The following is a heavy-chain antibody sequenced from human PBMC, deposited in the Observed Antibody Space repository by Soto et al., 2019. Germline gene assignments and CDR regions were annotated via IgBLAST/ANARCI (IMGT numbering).Heavy chain of an antibody. D-gene: IGHD2-2*01. J-gene: IGHJ5*02. Sequence: ASMKVSCKAYSYTFTSYGISWVRQAPGQGLKWMGWISAYNGNTNYAQKLQGRVTMTTDTSTSTAYMELRSLRSDDTAVYYCARVEDCSSTSCYRTGWFDPWGQGTLVTVSS. CDR1: SYTFTSYG. CDR3: ARVEDCSSTSCYRTGWFDP. CDR2: ISAYNGNT. V-gene: IGHV1-18*04.